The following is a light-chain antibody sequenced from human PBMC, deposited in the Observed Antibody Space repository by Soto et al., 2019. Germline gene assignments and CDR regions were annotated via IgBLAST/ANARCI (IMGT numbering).Light chain of an antibody. CDR1: QSISSW. V-gene: IGKV1-5*03. CDR3: QHYNSSSWT. J-gene: IGKJ1*01. CDR2: KAS. Sequence: DIQMTQSPSTLSASVGDRVTITCRASQSISSWLAWYQQKPGKAPKLLIYKASSLESGVPSRFSGSGSGTEFTLTISSLQPDDVATYYCQHYNSSSWTFGQGTKVEIK.